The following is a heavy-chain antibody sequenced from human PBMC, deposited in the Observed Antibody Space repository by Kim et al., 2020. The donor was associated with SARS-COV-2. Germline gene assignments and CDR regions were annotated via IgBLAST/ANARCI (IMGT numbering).Heavy chain of an antibody. CDR3: ARLSANSYIDS. Sequence: GGSLRLSCAASGFTFSSYAMNWVRQRPGKGLEWVSGITPGGGSTYFADSVRGRFTISRDNSESTLSLQMTNLRAEETATYYCARLSANSYIDSWGQGVLVTVSS. V-gene: IGHV3-23*01. D-gene: IGHD1-7*01. CDR1: GFTFSSYA. CDR2: ITPGGGST. J-gene: IGHJ4*02.